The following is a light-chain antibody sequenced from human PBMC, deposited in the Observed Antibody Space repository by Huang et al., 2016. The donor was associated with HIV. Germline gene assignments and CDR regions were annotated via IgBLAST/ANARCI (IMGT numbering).Light chain of an antibody. V-gene: IGKV3-15*01. CDR2: GPS. J-gene: IGKJ2*01. CDR3: HQYNNWYPYT. CDR1: QSVSSN. Sequence: EVVMTQSPATLSVSPGERVTLSCRASQSVSSNLAWYQQKPGQPPRLLICGPSTRATGIPARFSGSVSGTEFTLTISSLQSEDFAVYYCHQYNNWYPYTFGQGTKLEIK.